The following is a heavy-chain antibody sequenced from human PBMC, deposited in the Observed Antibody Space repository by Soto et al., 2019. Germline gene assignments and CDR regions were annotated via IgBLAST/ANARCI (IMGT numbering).Heavy chain of an antibody. CDR2: IKQDGSEK. D-gene: IGHD5-12*01. CDR3: ARDKRDGYNYGTYYFDY. J-gene: IGHJ4*02. V-gene: IGHV3-7*01. Sequence: GGSLRLSCAASGFTFSSYWMSWVRQAPGKGLEWVANIKQDGSEKYYVDSVKGRFTISRDNAKNSLYLQMNSLRAEDMAAYYCARDKRDGYNYGTYYFDYWGQGTLVTVSS. CDR1: GFTFSSYW.